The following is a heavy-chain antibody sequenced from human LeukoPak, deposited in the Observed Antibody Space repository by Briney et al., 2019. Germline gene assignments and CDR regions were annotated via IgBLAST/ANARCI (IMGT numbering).Heavy chain of an antibody. CDR3: ARGLYGSDSY. Sequence: PSETLSLTCAVSGASVSSCNWWIWVRQPPKKGLEWIGEIHHSGSTNYNPSLKSRVTMSVDTSKNPISLRLSSVTAADTAVYYYARGLYGSDSYWGQGNLVTVSS. V-gene: IGHV4-4*02. CDR2: IHHSGST. J-gene: IGHJ4*02. CDR1: GASVSSCNW. D-gene: IGHD6-19*01.